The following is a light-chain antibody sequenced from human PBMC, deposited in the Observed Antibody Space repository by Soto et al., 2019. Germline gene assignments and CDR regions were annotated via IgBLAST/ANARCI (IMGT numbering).Light chain of an antibody. CDR3: SSYTSSSTLV. J-gene: IGLJ1*01. CDR1: SPNVGTNP. CDR2: TNS. V-gene: IGLV1-44*01. Sequence: QSVLTQPPSASGTPGQTVTISCSISSPNVGTNPVAWYQQLPGTAPKLLIYTNSQRPLGVPVRFSGSKSGTSASLAISGLQAEDEADYYCSSYTSSSTLVFGTGTKVTVL.